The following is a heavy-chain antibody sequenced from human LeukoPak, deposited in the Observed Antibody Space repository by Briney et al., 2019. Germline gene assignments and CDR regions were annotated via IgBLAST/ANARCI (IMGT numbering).Heavy chain of an antibody. CDR1: GFTFSSYS. Sequence: PGGSLRLSCAASGFTFSSYSMNWVRQAPGKGLEWVSYISSSGSIIYYADSVKGRFTISRDNAKNSLYLQMNSLRAEDTAVYYCASSKPDLPAVGSHDAFDIWGQGTMVTVSS. CDR3: ASSKPDLPAVGSHDAFDI. D-gene: IGHD6-13*01. V-gene: IGHV3-48*04. J-gene: IGHJ3*02. CDR2: ISSSGSII.